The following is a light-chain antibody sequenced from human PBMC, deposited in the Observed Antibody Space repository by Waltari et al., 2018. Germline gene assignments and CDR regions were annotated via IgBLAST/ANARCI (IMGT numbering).Light chain of an antibody. Sequence: QSVLTQPPSVSAAPGQTVPIPCSGSTSNIGNNYVSWYQQLPGAAPKVFIYETEKRPSGIPDRFSGSKSGTSASLGITGLQTGDEAAYYCGTWDNNLSALVFGGGTRLTVL. CDR1: TSNIGNNY. CDR3: GTWDNNLSALV. CDR2: ETE. V-gene: IGLV1-51*02. J-gene: IGLJ2*01.